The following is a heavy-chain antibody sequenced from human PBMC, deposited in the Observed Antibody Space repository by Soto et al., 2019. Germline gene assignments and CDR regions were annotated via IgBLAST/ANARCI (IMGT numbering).Heavy chain of an antibody. V-gene: IGHV1-18*01. CDR3: ARDGYYYGSGSYSAY. D-gene: IGHD3-10*01. J-gene: IGHJ4*02. CDR1: GFTFTSYG. CDR2: ISTYNGNT. Sequence: ASVKVSCKASGFTFTSYGIIWLRQAPGQGLEWMGWISTYNGNTNYAQKFQDRVTVTTETSTSTVYMELRNLISDDTAVYYCARDGYYYGSGSYSAYWGQGTLVTVSS.